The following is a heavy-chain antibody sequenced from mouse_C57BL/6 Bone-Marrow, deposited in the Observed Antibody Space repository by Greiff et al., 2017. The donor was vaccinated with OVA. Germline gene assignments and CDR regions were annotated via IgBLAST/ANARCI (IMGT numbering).Heavy chain of an antibody. CDR1: GYTFTSYW. CDR3: ARDAYYYDDWFAY. D-gene: IGHD2-4*01. V-gene: IGHV1-64*01. CDR2: IHPTSGST. J-gene: IGHJ3*01. Sequence: VQLQQPGAELVKPGASVKLSCKASGYTFTSYWMHWVKQRPGQGLEWIGMIHPTSGSTNYNEKFKSKATLTVDKSSSTAYMQLSSLTSEDSAVYYCARDAYYYDDWFAYWGQGTLVTVSA.